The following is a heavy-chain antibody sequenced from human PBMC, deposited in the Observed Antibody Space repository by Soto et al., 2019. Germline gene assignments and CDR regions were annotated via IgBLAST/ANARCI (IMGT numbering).Heavy chain of an antibody. Sequence: ASVKVSCKVSGYTLTELSMHWVRQAPGKGLEWMGGFDPEDGETIYAQKFQGRVTMTEGTSTDTAYMELSSLRSEDTAVYYCAPEKREDGPGSYYKVESWFDPWGHVTLFTVSS. J-gene: IGHJ5*02. CDR1: GYTLTELS. CDR3: APEKREDGPGSYYKVESWFDP. CDR2: FDPEDGET. D-gene: IGHD3-10*01. V-gene: IGHV1-24*01.